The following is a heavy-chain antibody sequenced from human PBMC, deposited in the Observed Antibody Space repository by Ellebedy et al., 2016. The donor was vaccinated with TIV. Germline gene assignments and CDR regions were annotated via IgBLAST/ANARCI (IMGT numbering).Heavy chain of an antibody. CDR2: INSDGSTT. CDR3: LSGSGGY. Sequence: GGSLRLXXAASGFTFSNYWMHWVRQAPGKGLVWVSRINSDGSTTNYADSVKGRFTVSRDNAKNTLYLQMNSLRADDTALYYCLSGSGGYWGQGTLVTVSS. CDR1: GFTFSNYW. J-gene: IGHJ4*02. V-gene: IGHV3-74*01. D-gene: IGHD2-15*01.